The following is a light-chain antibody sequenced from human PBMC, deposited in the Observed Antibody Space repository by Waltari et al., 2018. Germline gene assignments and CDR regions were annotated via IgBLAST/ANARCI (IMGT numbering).Light chain of an antibody. Sequence: DIVMTQSPDSLAVSLGERATINCKSSQSVLYSSNNNNYLAWYQQKPGLSPKLLIYWASTRESGVPDRFSGSGSGTDFTLTISSLQAEDVAIYYCLQYYSTPPGTFGQGTKVEIK. V-gene: IGKV4-1*01. CDR3: LQYYSTPPGT. CDR2: WAS. CDR1: QSVLYSSNNNNY. J-gene: IGKJ1*01.